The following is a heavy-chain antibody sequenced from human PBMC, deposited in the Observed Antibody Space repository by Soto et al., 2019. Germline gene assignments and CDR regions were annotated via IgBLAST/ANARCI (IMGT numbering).Heavy chain of an antibody. CDR2: INPNSGGT. Sequence: ASVKVSCKVSGYTFTGYYMHWVRQAPGQGLEWMGWINPNSGGTNYAQKFQGWVTMTRDTSISTAYMELSRLRSDDTAVYYCARRSPYYYDSSGYYLYYFDYWGQGTLVTVSS. CDR3: ARRSPYYYDSSGYYLYYFDY. V-gene: IGHV1-2*04. D-gene: IGHD3-22*01. J-gene: IGHJ4*02. CDR1: GYTFTGYY.